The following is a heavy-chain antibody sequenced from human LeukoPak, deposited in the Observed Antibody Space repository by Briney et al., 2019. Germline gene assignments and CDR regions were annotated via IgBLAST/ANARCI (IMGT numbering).Heavy chain of an antibody. D-gene: IGHD5-12*01. CDR3: ARDRRGYSGYEYYYYMDV. V-gene: IGHV3-48*01. CDR1: GFSFSSYS. Sequence: GGSLRLSCAASGFSFSSYSMNWVRQAPGKGLEWVSYISHTGSTMSYADSVKGRFTISRENAKNSLYLQMNSLRAGDTAVYYCARDRRGYSGYEYYYYMDVWGEGTTVTVSS. J-gene: IGHJ6*03. CDR2: ISHTGSTM.